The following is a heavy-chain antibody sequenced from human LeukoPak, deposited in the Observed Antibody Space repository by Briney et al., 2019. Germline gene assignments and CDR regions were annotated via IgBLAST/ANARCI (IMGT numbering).Heavy chain of an antibody. CDR2: ISSSSSYI. CDR1: GFTFSSYS. CDR3: ARNPGGWYFDL. J-gene: IGHJ2*01. D-gene: IGHD2-15*01. Sequence: GGSLRLSRAASGFTFSSYSMNWVRQAPGKGLEWVSSISSSSSYIYYADSVKGRFTISRDNAKNSLYLQMNSLRAEDTAVYYCARNPGGWYFDLWGRGTLVTVSS. V-gene: IGHV3-21*01.